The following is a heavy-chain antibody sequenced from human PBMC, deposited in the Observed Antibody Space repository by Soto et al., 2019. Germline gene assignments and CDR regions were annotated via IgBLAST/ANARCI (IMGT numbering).Heavy chain of an antibody. V-gene: IGHV3-53*01. J-gene: IGHJ2*01. Sequence: EVQLVESGGGLIQPGGSLRLSCAASGFTVSSNYMSWVRQAPGKGLEWVSVIYSGGSTYYADSVKGRFTISRDNSKNTLYLQMNSLRAEDTAVYYCARDSGEQQRPTGYFDLWGRGTLVTVSS. D-gene: IGHD6-13*01. CDR3: ARDSGEQQRPTGYFDL. CDR1: GFTVSSNY. CDR2: IYSGGST.